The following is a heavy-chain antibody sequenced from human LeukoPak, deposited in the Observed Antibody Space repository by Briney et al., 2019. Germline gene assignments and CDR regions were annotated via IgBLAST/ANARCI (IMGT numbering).Heavy chain of an antibody. Sequence: NPSETLSLTCTVSGYSISSGYYWGWIRQPPGKGLEWIGSIYHSGSTYYNPSLKSRVTISVDTSKNQFSLKLSSVTAADTAVYYCARLPMTTVTTFDYWGQGTLVTVSS. CDR1: GYSISSGYY. CDR2: IYHSGST. D-gene: IGHD4-17*01. CDR3: ARLPMTTVTTFDY. V-gene: IGHV4-38-2*02. J-gene: IGHJ4*02.